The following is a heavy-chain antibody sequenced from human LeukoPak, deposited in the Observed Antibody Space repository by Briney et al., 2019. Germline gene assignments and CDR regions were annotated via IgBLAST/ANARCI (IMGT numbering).Heavy chain of an antibody. CDR1: GFTFSSYS. CDR3: AKDITGAYYDSSGGYFDY. Sequence: PGGSLRLSCAASGFTFSSYSMNWVRQAPGKGLEWVSYISSSSSTIYYADSVKGRFTISRDNAKNSLYLQMNSLRAEDTALYYCAKDITGAYYDSSGGYFDYWGQGTLVTVSS. CDR2: ISSSSSTI. V-gene: IGHV3-48*04. D-gene: IGHD3-22*01. J-gene: IGHJ4*02.